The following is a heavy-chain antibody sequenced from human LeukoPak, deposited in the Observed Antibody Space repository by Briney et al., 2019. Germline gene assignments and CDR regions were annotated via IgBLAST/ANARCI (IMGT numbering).Heavy chain of an antibody. V-gene: IGHV3-9*01. J-gene: IGHJ4*02. Sequence: PGRSLRLSCAASGFTFDDYAMHWVRQAPGKGLEWVSGISWNSGSICYADSVKGRFTISRDNAKNSLYLQMNSLRAEDTALYSCAKASGYSSSWSTLFDYWDQGTLVTVSS. CDR2: ISWNSGSI. CDR3: AKASGYSSSWSTLFDY. D-gene: IGHD6-13*01. CDR1: GFTFDDYA.